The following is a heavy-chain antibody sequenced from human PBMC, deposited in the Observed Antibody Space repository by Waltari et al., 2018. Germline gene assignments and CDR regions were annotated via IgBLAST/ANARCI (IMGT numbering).Heavy chain of an antibody. CDR3: AKAGNCSSTSCYWSYYYYYMDV. CDR2: ISGSGGST. Sequence: EVQLVESGGGLVQPGGSLRLSCAASGFTFSSYAMSWVRKAPGKGLEWVSAISGSGGSTYYADSVKGRFTISRDNSKNTLYLQMNSLRAEDTAVYYCAKAGNCSSTSCYWSYYYYYMDVWGKGTTVTVSS. V-gene: IGHV3-23*04. CDR1: GFTFSSYA. J-gene: IGHJ6*03. D-gene: IGHD2-2*01.